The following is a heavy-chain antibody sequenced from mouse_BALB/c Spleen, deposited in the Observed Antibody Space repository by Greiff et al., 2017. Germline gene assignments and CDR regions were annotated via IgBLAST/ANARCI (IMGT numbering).Heavy chain of an antibody. CDR1: GYTFTSYW. J-gene: IGHJ2*01. CDR3: ARYNDY. D-gene: IGHD1-3*01. Sequence: QVQLKQPGAELVKPGASVKLSCKASGYTFTSYWMHWVKQRPGQGLEWIGEINPSNGRTNYNEKFKSKATLTVDKSSSTAYMQLSSLTSEDSAVYYCARYNDYWGQGTTLTVSS. CDR2: INPSNGRT. V-gene: IGHV1S81*02.